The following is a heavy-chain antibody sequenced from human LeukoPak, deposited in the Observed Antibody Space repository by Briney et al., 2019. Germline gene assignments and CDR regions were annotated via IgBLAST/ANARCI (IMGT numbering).Heavy chain of an antibody. V-gene: IGHV1-18*01. CDR2: ISGYNGNT. CDR3: ARDQTVTTSYYYYYMDV. D-gene: IGHD4-17*01. CDR1: VYTFTSYG. Sequence: GASVKVSCKASVYTFTSYGISWVRQAPGQGLEWMGRISGYNGNTNYAQKLQGRVTMTTDTSTSTAYMELRSLRSDDTAVYYCARDQTVTTSYYYYYMDVWGKGTTVTVSS. J-gene: IGHJ6*03.